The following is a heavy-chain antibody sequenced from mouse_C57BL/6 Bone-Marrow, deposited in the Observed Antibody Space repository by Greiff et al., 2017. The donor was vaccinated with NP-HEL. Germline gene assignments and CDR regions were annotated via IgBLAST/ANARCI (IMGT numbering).Heavy chain of an antibody. CDR3: ARDGWLLRSYYFDY. D-gene: IGHD2-3*01. V-gene: IGHV5-4*01. J-gene: IGHJ2*01. CDR2: ISDGGSYT. CDR1: GFTFSSYA. Sequence: EVQVVESGGGLVKPGGSLKLSCAASGFTFSSYAMSWVRQTPEKRLEWVATISDGGSYTYYPDNVKGRFTISRDNAKNNLYLQMSHLKSEDTAMYYCARDGWLLRSYYFDYWGQGTTLTVSS.